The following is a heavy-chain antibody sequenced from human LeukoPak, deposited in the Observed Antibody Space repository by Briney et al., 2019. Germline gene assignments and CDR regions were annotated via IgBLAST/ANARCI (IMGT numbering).Heavy chain of an antibody. CDR1: GGSFSGYY. D-gene: IGHD3-22*01. Sequence: SETLSLTCAVYGGSFSGYYWSWIRQPPGKGLEWIGEINHSGSTNYNPSLKSRVTISVDTSTNQFSLRLISVTAADTALYYCARNFYASSGYYLDDFYFDFWGQGTLVTVSS. V-gene: IGHV4-34*01. J-gene: IGHJ4*02. CDR3: ARNFYASSGYYLDDFYFDF. CDR2: INHSGST.